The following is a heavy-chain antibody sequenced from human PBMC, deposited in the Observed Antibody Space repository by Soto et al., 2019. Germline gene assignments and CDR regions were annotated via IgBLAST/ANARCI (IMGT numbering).Heavy chain of an antibody. CDR2: ISAYNGNT. J-gene: IGHJ6*02. D-gene: IGHD3-22*01. V-gene: IGHV1-18*01. CDR3: ARDVEYYDSSGYYRGARYYYYGMDV. Sequence: QVQLVQSGAEVKKPGASVKVSCKASGYTFTSYGISWVRQAPGQGLEWMGWISAYNGNTNYAQKLQGRVTMTPDTSTSTAYMELRSLRSDDTAVYYCARDVEYYDSSGYYRGARYYYYGMDVWGQGTTVTVSS. CDR1: GYTFTSYG.